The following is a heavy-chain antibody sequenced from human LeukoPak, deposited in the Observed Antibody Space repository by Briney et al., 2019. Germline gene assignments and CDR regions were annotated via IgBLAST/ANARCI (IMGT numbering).Heavy chain of an antibody. J-gene: IGHJ3*02. Sequence: GGSLRLSCAASGFTFSSYEMNWVRQAPGKGLEWVSAISGSGGSTYYADSVKGRFTISRDNSKNTLYLQMNSLRAEDTAVYYCAKDLRYYYGSGSADAFDIWGQGTMVTVSS. D-gene: IGHD3-10*01. CDR2: ISGSGGST. CDR3: AKDLRYYYGSGSADAFDI. CDR1: GFTFSSYE. V-gene: IGHV3-23*01.